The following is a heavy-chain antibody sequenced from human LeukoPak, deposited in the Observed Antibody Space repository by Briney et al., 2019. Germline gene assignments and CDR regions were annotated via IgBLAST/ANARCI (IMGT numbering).Heavy chain of an antibody. CDR1: GFTFSTYW. D-gene: IGHD5-24*01. J-gene: IGHJ5*02. CDR3: VSQQLAPP. CDR2: IKEDGSIE. Sequence: GGSLRLSCAASGFTFSTYWMSWVRQAPGKGPEWVANIKEDGSIEDYVDSVRGRFTVSRDNAKNSLYLQMNSLRVEDTAVYYCVSQQLAPPWGQGTPVTVSS. V-gene: IGHV3-7*01.